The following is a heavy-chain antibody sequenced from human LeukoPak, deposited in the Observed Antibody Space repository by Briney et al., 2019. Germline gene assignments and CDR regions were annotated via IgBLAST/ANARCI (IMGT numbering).Heavy chain of an antibody. CDR3: ARDYYDSSGYYLNAFDI. D-gene: IGHD3-22*01. Sequence: GASVKVSCKASGYTFTSYYMHWVRQAPGQGLEWMGIINPSGGSTSYAQKFQGRVTMTRDTSTSTVYMELSGLRSEDTAVYYCARDYYDSSGYYLNAFDIWGQGTMVTVSS. J-gene: IGHJ3*02. CDR1: GYTFTSYY. V-gene: IGHV1-46*01. CDR2: INPSGGST.